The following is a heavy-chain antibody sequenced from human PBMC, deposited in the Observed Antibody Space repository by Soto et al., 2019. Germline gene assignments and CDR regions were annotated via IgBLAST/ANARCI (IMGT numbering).Heavy chain of an antibody. CDR3: ARQLSLAAAPFDI. V-gene: IGHV4-59*08. CDR1: GGSISSYY. D-gene: IGHD2-2*01. J-gene: IGHJ3*02. CDR2: VYYSGST. Sequence: PSETLSLTCTVSGGSISSYYWSWIRQPPGKGLEWIGYVYYSGSTNYNPSLKSRVTISVDTAKNQFSLKLSSVTAADTAVYFCARQLSLAAAPFDIWGQGTMVTVS.